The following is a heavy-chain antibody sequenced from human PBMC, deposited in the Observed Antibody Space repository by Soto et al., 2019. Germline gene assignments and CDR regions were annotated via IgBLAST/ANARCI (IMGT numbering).Heavy chain of an antibody. D-gene: IGHD3-10*01. J-gene: IGHJ3*02. CDR2: IIPIFGTA. V-gene: IGHV1-69*13. Sequence: SVKVSCKASGGTFSSYAISWVRQAPGQGLEWMGGIIPIFGTANYAQKFQGRVTITADESTSTAYMELSSLRSEDTAVYYCAMDFITMVRGVIIKSNAFDIWGQGTMVTVSS. CDR3: AMDFITMVRGVIIKSNAFDI. CDR1: GGTFSSYA.